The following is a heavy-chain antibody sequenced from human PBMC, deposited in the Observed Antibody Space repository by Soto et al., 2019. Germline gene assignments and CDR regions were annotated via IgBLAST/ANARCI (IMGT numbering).Heavy chain of an antibody. D-gene: IGHD6-19*01. V-gene: IGHV6-1*01. Sequence: SQTLSLTCAISGDSVSNNSVAWNWVRQSPSRGLEWLGRTYYRSKWHYDYAPSVRSRITINPDTSKNHFSLQLNSVTPEDTAVYYCAREEAVAGTRRLDYWGQGTLVTVSS. CDR2: TYYRSKWHY. CDR3: AREEAVAGTRRLDY. CDR1: GDSVSNNSVA. J-gene: IGHJ4*02.